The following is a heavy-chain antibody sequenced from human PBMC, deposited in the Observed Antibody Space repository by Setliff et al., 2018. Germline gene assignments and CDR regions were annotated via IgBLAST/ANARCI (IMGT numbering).Heavy chain of an antibody. D-gene: IGHD3-16*01. V-gene: IGHV4-38-2*02. CDR2: VYHSGSS. CDR1: GYPISRGFY. Sequence: KPSETLSLTCTVSGYPISRGFYWGWIRQSPGKGLEWIGSVYHSGSSYQNPSLRSRIAVSVDTSKNQSSLRLNSVTAADTAVYFCARAAARAEYSDTSAYLPFDFWGLGTLVTVSS. J-gene: IGHJ4*02. CDR3: ARAAARAEYSDTSAYLPFDF.